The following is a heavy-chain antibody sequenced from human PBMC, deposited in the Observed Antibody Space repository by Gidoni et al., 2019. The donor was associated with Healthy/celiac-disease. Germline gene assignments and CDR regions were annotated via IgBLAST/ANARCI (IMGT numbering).Heavy chain of an antibody. CDR2: INPNSGGT. CDR3: ARVLMVQGVNLYGMDV. CDR1: GYTFTGYY. V-gene: IGHV1-2*02. D-gene: IGHD3-10*01. J-gene: IGHJ6*02. Sequence: QEQLVQSGAEVKKHGASLKVSCEASGYTFTGYYMHWVRQAPGQGLEWMGWINPNSGGTNYAQKCQGRVTMTRDTSISIAYMELSRLRSDDTAFYYCARVLMVQGVNLYGMDVWGQGTTVTVSS.